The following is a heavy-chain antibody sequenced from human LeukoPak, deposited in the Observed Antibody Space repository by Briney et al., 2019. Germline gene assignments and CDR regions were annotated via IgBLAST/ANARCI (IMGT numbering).Heavy chain of an antibody. Sequence: GGSLRLSCATSGFTFSNFWMDWVRQAPGKGLEWVANINQNGGEKYYAGSLKGRFTISRDNAKNSLYLQMNSLRVEDTAVYYCTRALDYWGQGTLVTVSS. V-gene: IGHV3-7*04. J-gene: IGHJ4*02. CDR2: INQNGGEK. CDR1: GFTFSNFW. CDR3: TRALDY.